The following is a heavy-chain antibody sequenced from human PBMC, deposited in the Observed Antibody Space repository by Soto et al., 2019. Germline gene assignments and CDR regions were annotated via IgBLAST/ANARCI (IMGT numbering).Heavy chain of an antibody. CDR1: GFTFSSHA. D-gene: IGHD2-8*01. J-gene: IGHJ6*03. V-gene: IGHV3-23*01. Sequence: EVQLLESGGGLVQPGGSPRLSCAASGFTFSSHAMTWVRQVPGKGLEWVSTITASGDDTFYADSVKGRFTISRDNSENTVFLQMSSLRAADTAAYYCAKDGHSVKWYYYMDVWGKGTTVTVSS. CDR2: ITASGDDT. CDR3: AKDGHSVKWYYYMDV.